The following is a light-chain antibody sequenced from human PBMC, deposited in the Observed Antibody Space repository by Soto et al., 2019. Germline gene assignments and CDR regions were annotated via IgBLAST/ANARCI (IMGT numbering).Light chain of an antibody. V-gene: IGKV1-9*01. CDR1: QGISSF. CDR3: QQLNSFPIA. J-gene: IGKJ3*01. Sequence: IQVTQSPSSLSASVGDRVTITCRASQGISSFLAWYQQKPGIAPKLLIYGASTLQSGVPSRFSGSGSGTDFTLTISSLQPEDFATYYCQQLNSFPIAFGPGTKVEIQ. CDR2: GAS.